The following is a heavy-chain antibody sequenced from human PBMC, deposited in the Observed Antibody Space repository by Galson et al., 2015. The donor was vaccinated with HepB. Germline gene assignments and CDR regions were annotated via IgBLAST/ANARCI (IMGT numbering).Heavy chain of an antibody. CDR1: GYTFTAYY. CDR2: INPNSGGT. CDR3: ATWRGSYGSEWRRGGDFDH. Sequence: SVKVSCKASGYTFTAYYMQWVRQAPGQGPEWMGWINPNSGGTNFAQKYQGRVTMSSDTSTSTAYMELSSLKSDDSAVYYCATWRGSYGSEWRRGGDFDHWGQGTLVTVSS. V-gene: IGHV1-2*02. D-gene: IGHD6-19*01. J-gene: IGHJ4*02.